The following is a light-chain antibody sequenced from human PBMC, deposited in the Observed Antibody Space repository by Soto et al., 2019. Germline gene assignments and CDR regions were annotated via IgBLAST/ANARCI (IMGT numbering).Light chain of an antibody. CDR2: EVN. V-gene: IGLV2-14*01. CDR1: ISDIGGYNY. J-gene: IGLJ2*01. CDR3: SSYPNKNSYIL. Sequence: QSALTQPASVSGTPGQSITISCTGTISDIGGYNYVSWYQQFPGKAPKLIIFEVNDRPSGVSDRFSGSKSGNTASLTISGLQAEDEADYYCSSYPNKNSYILFGGGTKVPVL.